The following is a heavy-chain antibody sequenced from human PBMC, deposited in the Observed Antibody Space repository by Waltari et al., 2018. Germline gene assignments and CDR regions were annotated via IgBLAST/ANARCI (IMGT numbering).Heavy chain of an antibody. J-gene: IGHJ4*02. CDR1: GFSFSTYW. V-gene: IGHV3-7*04. Sequence: EVQLVESGGGLVQPGGSLRLSCVASGFSFSTYWMTGVRQTPGKGVEWVANMNQDGSQKNYVDSVKGRFTISRDNAKNSLYLEMNSLRADDTAVYYCAREVPGGACYFDYWGQGTLVTVSS. CDR2: MNQDGSQK. CDR3: AREVPGGACYFDY. D-gene: IGHD1-26*01.